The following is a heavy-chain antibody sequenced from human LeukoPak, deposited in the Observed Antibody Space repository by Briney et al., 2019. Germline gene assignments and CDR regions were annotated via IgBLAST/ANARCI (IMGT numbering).Heavy chain of an antibody. J-gene: IGHJ4*02. Sequence: PSETLSLTCTVSGGSISSYYWSWIRQPAGKGLEWIGYIYYSGSTNYNPSLKSRVTISVDTSKNQFSLKLSSVTAADTAVYYCAREPTLYSSSWSKGGGFDYWGQGTLVTVSS. CDR1: GGSISSYY. CDR2: IYYSGST. D-gene: IGHD6-13*01. V-gene: IGHV4-59*01. CDR3: AREPTLYSSSWSKGGGFDY.